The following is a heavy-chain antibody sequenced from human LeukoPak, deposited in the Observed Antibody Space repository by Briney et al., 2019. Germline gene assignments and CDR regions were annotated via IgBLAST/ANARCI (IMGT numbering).Heavy chain of an antibody. V-gene: IGHV4-4*07. CDR3: ARAVEYCSGGSCYPAPPFDY. CDR2: LYISGST. J-gene: IGHJ4*02. CDR1: GGSISSYY. Sequence: NPSETLSLTCSVSGGSISSYYWTWIRQPAGKGLEWIGRLYISGSTDYNPSLKSRVTISVDRSKNQFSLKLSSVTAADTAVYYCARAVEYCSGGSCYPAPPFDYWGQGTLVTVSS. D-gene: IGHD2-15*01.